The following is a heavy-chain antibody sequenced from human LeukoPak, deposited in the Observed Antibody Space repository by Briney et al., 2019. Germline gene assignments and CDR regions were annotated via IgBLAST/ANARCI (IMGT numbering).Heavy chain of an antibody. CDR3: ARGPQTYYDILTGLSF. V-gene: IGHV4-39*07. CDR2: INHSGST. J-gene: IGHJ4*02. CDR1: GGSITSGNYY. D-gene: IGHD3-9*01. Sequence: PSDTLSLTCTVSGGSITSGNYYWSWIRQPPGKGLEWIGEINHSGSTNYNPSLKSRVTISGDTSKKQFSLKLSSVTAADTAVYYCARGPQTYYDILTGLSFWGQGTLVTVSS.